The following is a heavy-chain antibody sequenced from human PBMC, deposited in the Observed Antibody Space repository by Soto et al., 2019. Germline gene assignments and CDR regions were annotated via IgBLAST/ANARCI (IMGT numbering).Heavy chain of an antibody. J-gene: IGHJ3*02. CDR1: GGSISSGGYY. CDR2: IYYSGST. D-gene: IGHD1-26*01. Sequence: PSETLSLTCTVSGGSISSGGYYWSWIRQHPGKGLEWIGYIYYSGSTYYNPSLKSRVTISVDTSKNQFSLKLSSVTAADTAVYYCARGRRSGSYFTTNDAFDIWGQGTMVTVSS. V-gene: IGHV4-31*03. CDR3: ARGRRSGSYFTTNDAFDI.